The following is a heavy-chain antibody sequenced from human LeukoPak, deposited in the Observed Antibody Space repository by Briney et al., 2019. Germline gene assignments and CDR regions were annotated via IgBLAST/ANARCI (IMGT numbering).Heavy chain of an antibody. J-gene: IGHJ4*02. CDR2: ISSSGSTI. CDR3: SRLRGYSYGYADY. Sequence: GGSLRLSCAASGFTFSSYSLNWVRQAPGKGLEWVSYISSSGSTIDYADSVKGRFTISRDNAKNSLYLQMNTLRAEDTAVYYCSRLRGYSYGYADYWGQGTLVTVSS. CDR1: GFTFSSYS. V-gene: IGHV3-48*04. D-gene: IGHD5-18*01.